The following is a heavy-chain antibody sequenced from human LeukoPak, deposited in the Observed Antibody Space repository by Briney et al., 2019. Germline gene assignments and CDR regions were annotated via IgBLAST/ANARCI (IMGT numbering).Heavy chain of an antibody. CDR1: GYSISSRTYY. D-gene: IGHD3-22*01. Sequence: SETLSLTCTLSGYSISSRTYYWRWIRQPPGKGVEGIGNVYYSGSTYYNPSLKSRVTISVDTSKKQFSLNLSSVTAADSAVFFCATHARYYPDSSVYSPGGQGTLHTVPS. V-gene: IGHV4-39*01. CDR3: ATHARYYPDSSVYSP. CDR2: VYYSGST. J-gene: IGHJ4*02.